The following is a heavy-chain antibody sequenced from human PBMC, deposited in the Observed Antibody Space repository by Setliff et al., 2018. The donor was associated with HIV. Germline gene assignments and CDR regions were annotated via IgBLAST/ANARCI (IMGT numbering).Heavy chain of an antibody. D-gene: IGHD6-13*01. Sequence: SETLSLTCTVSGGSLTISNYYWSWIRQHPGRGLEWIGHIYYSGSTFYNPSLKSRAAISIDTSKNQFFLKLKSVTVADTAVYYCAREPDKIAAADSWGQGTLVTVSS. CDR3: AREPDKIAAADS. V-gene: IGHV4-30-4*01. CDR1: GGSLTISNYY. J-gene: IGHJ4*02. CDR2: IYYSGST.